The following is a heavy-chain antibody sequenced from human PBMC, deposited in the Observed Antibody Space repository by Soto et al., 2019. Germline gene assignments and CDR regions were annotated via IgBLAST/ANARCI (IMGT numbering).Heavy chain of an antibody. V-gene: IGHV1-3*01. CDR2: INAGNGNT. Sequence: ASVKVSCKASGYTFTGYAMHWVRQATGQRLEWMGWINAGNGNTKYSQKFQGRVTITRDTSASTAYMELSSLRSEDTAVYYCAKAVAVPADFDYWGLGTLVTVSS. J-gene: IGHJ4*02. CDR1: GYTFTGYA. D-gene: IGHD6-19*01. CDR3: AKAVAVPADFDY.